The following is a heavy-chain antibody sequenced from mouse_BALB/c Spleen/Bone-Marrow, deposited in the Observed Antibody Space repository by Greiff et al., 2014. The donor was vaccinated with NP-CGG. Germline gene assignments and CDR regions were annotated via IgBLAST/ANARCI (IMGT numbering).Heavy chain of an antibody. Sequence: EVQLVESGGGLVQPGGSRKLSCAASGFTFSSFGIHWVRQAPEKGLEWVAYISSDSSTIYYADTVKGRFTISRDNPKNTLFLQMTSIRSEDTAMYYCARSNYVGYYAMDYWGQGTSVTVAS. V-gene: IGHV5-17*02. CDR2: ISSDSSTI. D-gene: IGHD1-1*01. CDR3: ARSNYVGYYAMDY. CDR1: GFTFSSFG. J-gene: IGHJ4*01.